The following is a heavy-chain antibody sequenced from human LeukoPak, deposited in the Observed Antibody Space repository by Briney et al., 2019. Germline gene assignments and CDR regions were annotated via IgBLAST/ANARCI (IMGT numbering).Heavy chain of an antibody. V-gene: IGHV4-4*09. D-gene: IGHD6-6*01. CDR2: IYSSGTT. J-gene: IGHJ6*03. CDR1: GGSISSYY. Sequence: SETLSLTCTVSGGSISSYYWSWIRQPPGKGLEWIGYIYSSGTTNYNPSLKSRVTISEDTSKNQFSLKLSSVTAADTAVYYCARRDSSSWGAYYYYYMDVWGKGTTVTVSS. CDR3: ARRDSSSWGAYYYYYMDV.